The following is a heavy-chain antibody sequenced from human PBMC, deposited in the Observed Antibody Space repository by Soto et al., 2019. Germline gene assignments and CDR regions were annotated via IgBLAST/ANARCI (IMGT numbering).Heavy chain of an antibody. Sequence: GASVKVSCKASGGTFSSYAISWVRQAPGQGLEWMGGIIPIFGTANYAQKFQGRVTITADESTSTAYMELSSLRSEDTAVYYCAILSYSYYDSSGPTFDYWGQGTLVTVS. CDR2: IIPIFGTA. J-gene: IGHJ4*02. D-gene: IGHD3-22*01. V-gene: IGHV1-69*13. CDR1: GGTFSSYA. CDR3: AILSYSYYDSSGPTFDY.